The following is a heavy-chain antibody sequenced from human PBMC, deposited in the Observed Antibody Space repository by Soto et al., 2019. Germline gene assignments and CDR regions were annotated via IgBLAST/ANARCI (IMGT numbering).Heavy chain of an antibody. CDR1: VFSFSSYA. CDR3: AKDTWFDP. CDR2: IGDSGDNT. J-gene: IGHJ5*02. Sequence: GGPLRLSFAASVFSFSSYAMNWVRQAPGKGPEWVSSIGDSGDNTYDADFVKGRFTISRDNSKKLLYLQMNNMRSEDTTVYSCAKDTWFDPWGQGTLVRVSS. V-gene: IGHV3-23*01.